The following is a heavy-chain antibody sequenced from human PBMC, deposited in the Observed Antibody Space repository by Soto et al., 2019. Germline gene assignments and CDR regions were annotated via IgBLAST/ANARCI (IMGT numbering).Heavy chain of an antibody. CDR2: IYTSGST. CDR3: ARDRPTFEDSGHDYSYYYYYGMDV. Sequence: SETLSLTCTVSGGSISSYYWSWIRQPAGKGLEWIGRIYTSGSTNYNPSLKSRVTMSVDTSKNQFSLKLSSVTAADTAVYYCARDRPTFEDSGHDYSYYYYYGMDVWGQGTKVTVYS. CDR1: GGSISSYY. D-gene: IGHD5-12*01. J-gene: IGHJ6*02. V-gene: IGHV4-4*07.